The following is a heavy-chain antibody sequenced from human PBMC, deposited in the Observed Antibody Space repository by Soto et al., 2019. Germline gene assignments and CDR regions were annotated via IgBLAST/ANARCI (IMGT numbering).Heavy chain of an antibody. CDR3: ARSGAFDP. D-gene: IGHD1-1*01. CDR2: IYYSGST. V-gene: IGHV4-59*01. CDR1: GGSFSGYY. Sequence: SETLSLTCAVYGGSFSGYYWSWIRQPPGKGLEWIGYIYYSGSTNYNPSLKSRVTISVDTSKNQFSLKLSSVTAADTAVYYCARSGAFDPWGQGTLVTVSS. J-gene: IGHJ5*02.